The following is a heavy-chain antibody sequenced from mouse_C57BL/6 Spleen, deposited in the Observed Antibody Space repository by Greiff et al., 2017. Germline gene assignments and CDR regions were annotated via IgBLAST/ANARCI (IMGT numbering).Heavy chain of an antibody. CDR3: ARYRGTTVVAHC. Sequence: DVKLVESGGGLVQPGGSLSLSCAASGFTFTDYYMSWVRQPPGKALEWLGFISNHANGVTTEVSASVKFRFTISRDIFQSLLYRQMNALRASDSATYYCARYRGTTVVAHCWAPGTTLTVS. CDR1: GFTFTDYY. D-gene: IGHD1-1*01. V-gene: IGHV7-3*01. CDR2: ISNHANGVTT. J-gene: IGHJ2*01.